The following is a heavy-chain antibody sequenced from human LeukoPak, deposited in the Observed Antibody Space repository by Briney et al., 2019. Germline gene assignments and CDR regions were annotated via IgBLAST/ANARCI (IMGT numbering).Heavy chain of an antibody. CDR1: GFTFSSYA. D-gene: IGHD3-22*01. V-gene: IGHV3-23*01. CDR2: ISGSGGST. Sequence: PGGSLRLSCAASGFTFSSYAMSWGRQAPGKGLEWVSAISGSGGSTYYADSVKGRFTISRDNSKNTLYLQMNSLRAEDTAVYYCAKDAEYYDSSGYWGLNYFDYWGQGTLVTVSS. CDR3: AKDAEYYDSSGYWGLNYFDY. J-gene: IGHJ4*02.